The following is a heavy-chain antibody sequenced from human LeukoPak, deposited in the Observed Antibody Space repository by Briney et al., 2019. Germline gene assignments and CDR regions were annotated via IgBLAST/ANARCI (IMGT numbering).Heavy chain of an antibody. CDR1: GFTFSSYE. V-gene: IGHV3-48*03. D-gene: IGHD3-10*01. J-gene: IGHJ4*02. CDR2: ISSSGSTI. CDR3: AKDRYYGSGSYYFPFDY. Sequence: GGSLRLSCAASGFTFSSYEMNWVRQAPGKGLEWVSYISSSGSTIYYADSVKGRFTISRDNAKNSLYLQMNSLRAEDTAVYYCAKDRYYGSGSYYFPFDYWGQGTLVTVSS.